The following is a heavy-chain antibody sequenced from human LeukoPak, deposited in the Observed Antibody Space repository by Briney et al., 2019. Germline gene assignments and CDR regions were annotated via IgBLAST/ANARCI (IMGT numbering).Heavy chain of an antibody. CDR2: IYPGDSDT. CDR1: GYSFTSYW. Sequence: GESLKISCKGSGYSFTSYWIGWVRQMPGEGLEWMGIIYPGDSDTRYSPSFQGQVTISADKSISTAYLQWSSLKASDTAMYYCARLEGTLVVPAAIRGGWFDPWGQGTLVTVSS. J-gene: IGHJ5*02. CDR3: ARLEGTLVVPAAIRGGWFDP. V-gene: IGHV5-51*01. D-gene: IGHD2-2*02.